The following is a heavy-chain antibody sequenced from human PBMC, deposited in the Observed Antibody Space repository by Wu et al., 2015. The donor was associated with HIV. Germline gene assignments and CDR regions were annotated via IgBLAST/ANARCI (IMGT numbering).Heavy chain of an antibody. Sequence: QVQLVQSGAEVKKPGSSMIISCKASGGSFSNDGISWVRQAPGQGPEWMGRIIPIYGTTNYPLRFQGRITITADESTSTSNMELTGLTSQDTAIYYCVREARVLNRSRGSFDLVGPGDKGHRLL. CDR3: VREARVLNRSRGSFDL. J-gene: IGHJ3*01. CDR2: IIPIYGTT. D-gene: IGHD2/OR15-2a*01. V-gene: IGHV1-69*13. CDR1: GGSFSNDG.